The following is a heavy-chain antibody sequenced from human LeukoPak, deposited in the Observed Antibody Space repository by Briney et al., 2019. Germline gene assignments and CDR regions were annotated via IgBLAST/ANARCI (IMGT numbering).Heavy chain of an antibody. CDR3: AKDDWTTGGRIDP. J-gene: IGHJ5*02. D-gene: IGHD3/OR15-3a*01. Sequence: GGSLRLSCAASGFTFSNYVMGWVRQAPGKGLEWVSDINDSGSRTYYADSVKGRFTISRDNSKNTLFLQMNSLRGEDAAIYYCAKDDWTTGGRIDPWGQGTLVTVSS. CDR2: INDSGSRT. V-gene: IGHV3-23*01. CDR1: GFTFSNYV.